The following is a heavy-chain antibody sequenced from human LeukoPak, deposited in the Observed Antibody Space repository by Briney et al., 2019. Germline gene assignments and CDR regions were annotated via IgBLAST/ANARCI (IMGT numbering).Heavy chain of an antibody. CDR2: ISSGRRYI. CDR3: ARMVSHVGNVRGGSFAP. Sequence: GSLRLSWPTSGFTFSTSDMNWVPQTPGKGGEWVSSISSGRRYIYYADSVKGRFPSSRDNPGKSLFLQMNSLRPPDTAVYYIARMVSHVGNVRGGSFAPWGQGPLATVSS. D-gene: IGHD2-8*01. V-gene: IGHV3-21*01. CDR1: GFTFSTSD. J-gene: IGHJ5*02.